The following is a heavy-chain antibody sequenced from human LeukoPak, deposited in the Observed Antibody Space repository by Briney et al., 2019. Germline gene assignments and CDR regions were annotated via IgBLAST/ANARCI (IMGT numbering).Heavy chain of an antibody. CDR1: GGSISSGGYY. V-gene: IGHV4-30-2*01. J-gene: IGHJ4*02. CDR2: IYHSGST. Sequence: PSQTLSLTCTVSGGSISSGGYYWSWIRQPPGKGLEWIGYIYHSGSTYYNPSLKSRVTISVDRSKNQFSLKLSSVTAADTAVYYCASGELVTSFDYWGQGTLVTVSS. D-gene: IGHD6-6*01. CDR3: ASGELVTSFDY.